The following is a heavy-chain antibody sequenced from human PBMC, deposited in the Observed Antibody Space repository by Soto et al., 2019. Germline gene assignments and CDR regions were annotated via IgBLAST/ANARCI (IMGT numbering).Heavy chain of an antibody. D-gene: IGHD3-22*01. V-gene: IGHV4-59*01. CDR3: ATYDSGGKFDF. CDR2: VYYSGTT. Sequence: SETLSLTCTVSGGSFSSFYWSWIRQPPGKGLEWIGYVYYSGTTNYNPSLKSRVSISVDTSKNQFSLKLTSVTAADTAVYYCATYDSGGKFDFWGQGTLVTSPQ. CDR1: GGSFSSFY. J-gene: IGHJ4*02.